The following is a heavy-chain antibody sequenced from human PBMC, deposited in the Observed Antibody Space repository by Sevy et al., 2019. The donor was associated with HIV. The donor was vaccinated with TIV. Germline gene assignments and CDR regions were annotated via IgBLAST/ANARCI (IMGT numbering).Heavy chain of an antibody. Sequence: GGSLRLSCAASGFTFSSYGMHWVRQAPGKGLEWVAFIRYDGSNKYYADSVKGRFTISRDNSKNTLYLQMNSLRAEDTAVYYCAKAYFGVVIIKVALDYWGQGTLVTVSS. CDR3: AKAYFGVVIIKVALDY. CDR1: GFTFSSYG. CDR2: IRYDGSNK. V-gene: IGHV3-30*02. J-gene: IGHJ4*02. D-gene: IGHD3-3*01.